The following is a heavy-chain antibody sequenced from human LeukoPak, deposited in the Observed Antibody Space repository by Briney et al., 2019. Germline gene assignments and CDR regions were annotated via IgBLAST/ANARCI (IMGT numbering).Heavy chain of an antibody. CDR2: IYYSGST. CDR1: GGSVSSGSYY. CDR3: AREEWFGELVYYFDY. J-gene: IGHJ4*02. V-gene: IGHV4-61*01. Sequence: PSETLSLTCTVSGGSVSSGSYYWSWIRQPPGKGLEWIGYIYYSGSTNYNPSLKSRVTISVDTSKNQFSLKLSSVTAADTAVYYCAREEWFGELVYYFDYWGQGTLVTVSS. D-gene: IGHD3-10*01.